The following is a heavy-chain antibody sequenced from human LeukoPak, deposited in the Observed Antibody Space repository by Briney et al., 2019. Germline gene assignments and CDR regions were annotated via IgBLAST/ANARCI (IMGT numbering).Heavy chain of an antibody. J-gene: IGHJ4*02. CDR1: GFTFSRNW. V-gene: IGHV3-74*01. D-gene: IGHD2-2*01. Sequence: PGGSLRLSCAASGFTFSRNWMHWVRQAPGKGLVWVSRINTDGSNTGYADSVEGRFTISRDNAKSTLYLQMDSLRVEDTAVYYCARFYCSSTSCLEDYWGQGTLVTVSS. CDR3: ARFYCSSTSCLEDY. CDR2: INTDGSNT.